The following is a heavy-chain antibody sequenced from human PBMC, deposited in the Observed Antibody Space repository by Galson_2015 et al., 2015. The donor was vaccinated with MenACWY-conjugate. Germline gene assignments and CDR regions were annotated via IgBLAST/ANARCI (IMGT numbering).Heavy chain of an antibody. V-gene: IGHV3-11*06. CDR3: VRDKVATLPRSYWYFDL. Sequence: YAASVKGRFTISRDNAKNSLFLQMNGLRAEDTAVYYCVRDKVATLPRSYWYFDLWGRGTLVTVSS. J-gene: IGHJ2*01. D-gene: IGHD2/OR15-2a*01.